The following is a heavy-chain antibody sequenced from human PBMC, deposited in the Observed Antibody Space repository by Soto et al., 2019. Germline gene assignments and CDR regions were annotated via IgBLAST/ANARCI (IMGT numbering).Heavy chain of an antibody. CDR2: ISYDGSNK. CDR3: AKTVPPYNWNDVEVDY. V-gene: IGHV3-30*18. CDR1: GFTFSSYG. J-gene: IGHJ4*02. Sequence: QVQLVESGGGVVQPGRSLRLSCAASGFTFSSYGMHWVRQAPGKGLEWVAVISYDGSNKYYADSVKGRFTISRDNSKNTLYLQRNSLRAEDTAVYYCAKTVPPYNWNDVEVDYWGQGTLVTVS. D-gene: IGHD1-20*01.